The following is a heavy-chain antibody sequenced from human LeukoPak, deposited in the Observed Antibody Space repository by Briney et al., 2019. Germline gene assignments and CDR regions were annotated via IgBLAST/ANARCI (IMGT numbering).Heavy chain of an antibody. D-gene: IGHD2-21*02. CDR1: GYTFTSYA. CDR2: INTNTGNP. J-gene: IGHJ6*02. V-gene: IGHV7-4-1*02. CDR3: ARVLVTATPNYYYYYGMDV. Sequence: ASVKVSCKASGYTFTSYAMNWVRQAPGQGLEWMGWINTNTGNPTYAQGFTGRFVFSLDTSVSTAYPQISSLKAEDTAVYYCARVLVTATPNYYYYYGMDVWGQGTTVTVSS.